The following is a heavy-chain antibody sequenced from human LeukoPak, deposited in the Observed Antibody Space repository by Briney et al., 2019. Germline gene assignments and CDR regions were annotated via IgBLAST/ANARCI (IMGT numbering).Heavy chain of an antibody. V-gene: IGHV4-31*03. D-gene: IGHD3-10*01. Sequence: PSQTLSLTCTVSGGSISSGVYYWSWIRQHPGKGLEWIGYIYYSGSTYYNPSLKSRVTISVDTSKNQFSLKLSSVTAADTAVYYCARESYYYGSGSHYFDYWGQGTLVTVSS. CDR2: IYYSGST. CDR3: ARESYYYGSGSHYFDY. J-gene: IGHJ4*02. CDR1: GGSISSGVYY.